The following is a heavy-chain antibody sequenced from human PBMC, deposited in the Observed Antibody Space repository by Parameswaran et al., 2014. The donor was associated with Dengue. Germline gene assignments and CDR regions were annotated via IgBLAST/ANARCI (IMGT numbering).Heavy chain of an antibody. CDR3: ARDRGYYDFWSGEYGMDV. CDR2: IYYSGST. V-gene: IGHV4-31*02. Sequence: RWIRQPPGKGLEWIGYIYYSGSTYYNPSLKSRVTISVDTSKNQFSLKLSSVTAADTAVYYCARDRGYYDFWSGEYGMDVWGQGTTVTVSS. J-gene: IGHJ6*02. D-gene: IGHD3-3*01.